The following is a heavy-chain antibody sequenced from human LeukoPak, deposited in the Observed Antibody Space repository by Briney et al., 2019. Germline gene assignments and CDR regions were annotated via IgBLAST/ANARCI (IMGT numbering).Heavy chain of an antibody. CDR1: GDSISRSY. D-gene: IGHD3-22*01. Sequence: SETLSLTCSVSGDSISRSYWSWIRQPPGKGLEWVGYFSSRGRNAYNSALKSRVTISADTSQNQFSLSLTSATAADTAVYYCARHRETYYESSHMGFDPWGQGTLVIVSS. CDR2: FSSRGRN. V-gene: IGHV4-59*08. CDR3: ARHRETYYESSHMGFDP. J-gene: IGHJ5*02.